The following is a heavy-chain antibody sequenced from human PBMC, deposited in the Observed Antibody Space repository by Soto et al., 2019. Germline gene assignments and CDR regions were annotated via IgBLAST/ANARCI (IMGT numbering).Heavy chain of an antibody. CDR1: GGSISSSSYY. D-gene: IGHD5-18*01. Sequence: QLQLQESGPGLVKPSETLSLTCTVSGGSISSSSYYWGWIRQPPGKGLEWIGSIYYSGSTYYNPSLKSRVTISVDTSKNQFSLKLSSVTAADTAVYYCATTRRHSYVYNYYYYYYGMDVWGQGITVTYSS. J-gene: IGHJ6*02. CDR3: ATTRRHSYVYNYYYYYYGMDV. V-gene: IGHV4-39*01. CDR2: IYYSGST.